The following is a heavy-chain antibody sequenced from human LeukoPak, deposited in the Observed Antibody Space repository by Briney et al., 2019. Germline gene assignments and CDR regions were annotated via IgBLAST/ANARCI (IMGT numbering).Heavy chain of an antibody. Sequence: PSETLSLTCTVSGGSISSSSYYWGWIRQPPGKGLEWIGSIYYSGSTYYNPSLKSRVTISVDTSKNQFSLKLSSVTAADTAVYYCARHLWDYYYYYMDVWGKGTTVTVSS. CDR1: GGSISSSSYY. J-gene: IGHJ6*03. V-gene: IGHV4-39*01. CDR3: ARHLWDYYYYYMDV. D-gene: IGHD2-21*01. CDR2: IYYSGST.